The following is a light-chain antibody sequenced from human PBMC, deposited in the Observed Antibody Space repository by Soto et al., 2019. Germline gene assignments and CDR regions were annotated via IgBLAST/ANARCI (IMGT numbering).Light chain of an antibody. CDR3: SLYTSENAYV. V-gene: IGLV2-18*01. CDR1: STDFVGYNR. CDR2: EAS. Sequence: QSVLTQPPSVSGSPGQSVTISCTGTSTDFVGYNRVSWYQQPPGTAPKLMIYEASKRPSGVPDRFSGSKSGNTASLTISGLQAADEADYYCSLYTSENAYVFGTGTKVTVL. J-gene: IGLJ1*01.